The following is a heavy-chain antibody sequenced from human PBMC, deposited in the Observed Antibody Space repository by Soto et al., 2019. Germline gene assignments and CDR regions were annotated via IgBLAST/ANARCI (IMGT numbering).Heavy chain of an antibody. CDR3: AREGDQYSYGKKPFAY. V-gene: IGHV3-33*01. CDR1: GFTFSSYG. D-gene: IGHD5-18*01. Sequence: QVQLVESGGGVVQPGRSLRLSCAASGFTFSSYGMHWVRQAPGKGLEWAAVIWYDGSNKYYADSVKGRFTISRDNSKNTLYLQMNSLRAEDTAVYYCAREGDQYSYGKKPFAYWGQGTLVTVSS. CDR2: IWYDGSNK. J-gene: IGHJ4*02.